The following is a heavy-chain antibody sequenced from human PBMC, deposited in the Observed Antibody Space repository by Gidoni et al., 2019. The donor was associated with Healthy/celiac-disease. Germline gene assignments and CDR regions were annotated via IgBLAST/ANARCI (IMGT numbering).Heavy chain of an antibody. V-gene: IGHV4-34*01. CDR3: ARGRRYSSSWHTRGWFDP. Sequence: QVQLQQWGAGLLKPSETLSLTCAVYGGSFSGYYWSWIRQPPGKGLEWIGEINHSGSTNYNPSLKSRVTISVDTSKNQFSLKLSSVTAADTAVYYCARGRRYSSSWHTRGWFDPWGQGTLVTVSS. CDR1: GGSFSGYY. J-gene: IGHJ5*02. D-gene: IGHD6-13*01. CDR2: INHSGST.